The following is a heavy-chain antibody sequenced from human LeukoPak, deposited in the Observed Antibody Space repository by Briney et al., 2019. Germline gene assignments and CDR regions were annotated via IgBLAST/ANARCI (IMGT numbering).Heavy chain of an antibody. D-gene: IGHD4-17*01. CDR1: GGTFSSYA. Sequence: SVKVSRKASGGTFSSYAISWVRQAPGQGLEWMGGIIPIFGTANYAQKFQGRVTITADESTSTAYMELSSLRSEDTAVYYCARDNSDYGDYGVDYWGQGTLVTVSS. CDR3: ARDNSDYGDYGVDY. V-gene: IGHV1-69*13. J-gene: IGHJ4*02. CDR2: IIPIFGTA.